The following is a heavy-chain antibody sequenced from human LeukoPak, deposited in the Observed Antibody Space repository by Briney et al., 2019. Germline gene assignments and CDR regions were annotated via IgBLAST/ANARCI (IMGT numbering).Heavy chain of an antibody. CDR3: ARAPTSAYYYMDV. J-gene: IGHJ6*03. CDR2: IYYSGST. Sequence: SETLSLTCTVSGGSISSYYWSWIRQPPGKGLQWIGYIYYSGSTNYNPSLRSRVTISVVTSKTQFSLKLSSVTAADTAVYYCARAPTSAYYYMDVWGKGTTVTISS. V-gene: IGHV4-59*08. D-gene: IGHD2/OR15-2a*01. CDR1: GGSISSYY.